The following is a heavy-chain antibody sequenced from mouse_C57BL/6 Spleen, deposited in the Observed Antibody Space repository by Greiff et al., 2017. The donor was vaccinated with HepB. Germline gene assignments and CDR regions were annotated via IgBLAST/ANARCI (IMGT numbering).Heavy chain of an antibody. CDR2: IYPGDGDT. Sequence: QVQLQQSGPELVKPGASVKISCKASGYAFSSSWMNWVKQRPGKGLEWIGRIYPGDGDTNYNGKFKGKATLTADKSSSTAYMQLSSLTSEDSAVYFCARGGNYDAPFDYWGQGTTLTVSS. J-gene: IGHJ2*01. CDR3: ARGGNYDAPFDY. CDR1: GYAFSSSW. V-gene: IGHV1-82*01. D-gene: IGHD2-1*01.